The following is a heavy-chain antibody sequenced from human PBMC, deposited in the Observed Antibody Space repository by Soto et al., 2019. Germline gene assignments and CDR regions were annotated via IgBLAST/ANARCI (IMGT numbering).Heavy chain of an antibody. J-gene: IGHJ6*02. V-gene: IGHV4-31*03. CDR1: GGSISSGGYY. CDR2: IYYSGST. Sequence: KSWETLSLTCTVSGGSISSGGYYWSWIRQHPGKGLEWIGYIYYSGSTYYNPSLKSRVTISVDTSKNQFSLKLSSVTAAETAVYYCARDPMPLNYDFWSGHPILTQYGMDVWGQGTTVIVSS. CDR3: ARDPMPLNYDFWSGHPILTQYGMDV. D-gene: IGHD3-3*01.